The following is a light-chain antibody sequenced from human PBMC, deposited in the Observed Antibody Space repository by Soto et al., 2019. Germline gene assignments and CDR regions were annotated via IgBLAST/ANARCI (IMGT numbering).Light chain of an antibody. Sequence: QSVLTQPPSASGAPGQTVTISCSGSSSNIGSHTVNWYQHLPGTAPKLLIYSNTQRPLGVPVRFSGSKSGTSASLAISGLQSEDEDEYYCAAWDDRIYVFGNGTKLTVL. CDR2: SNT. J-gene: IGLJ1*01. CDR1: SSNIGSHT. CDR3: AAWDDRIYV. V-gene: IGLV1-44*01.